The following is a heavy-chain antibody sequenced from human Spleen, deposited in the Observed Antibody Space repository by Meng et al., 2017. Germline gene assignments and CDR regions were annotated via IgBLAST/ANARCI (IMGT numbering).Heavy chain of an antibody. D-gene: IGHD5-18*01. Sequence: GESLKISCAASGYTFSRYWMSWVRQDPGKGLEWVASINLDGSEKYYVDSVKGRFTISRDNGKNSLYLQMNSLRVEDTAVYYCARDGAMVLDYWGQGTVVTVSS. J-gene: IGHJ4*02. CDR2: INLDGSEK. CDR3: ARDGAMVLDY. CDR1: GYTFSRYW. V-gene: IGHV3-7*01.